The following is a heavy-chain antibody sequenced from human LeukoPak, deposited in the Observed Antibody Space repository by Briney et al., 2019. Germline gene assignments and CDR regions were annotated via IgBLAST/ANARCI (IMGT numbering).Heavy chain of an antibody. J-gene: IGHJ4*02. D-gene: IGHD3-10*01. Sequence: GGSLRLSCAASGFTVSSNYMSWVRQAPGKGLEWVSVIYSGGSTYYADSVKGRFTISRDNSKNTLYLQMNSLRAEDTAVYYCATDPYYYGSGSHRRGQGTLVTVSS. CDR1: GFTVSSNY. V-gene: IGHV3-66*01. CDR2: IYSGGST. CDR3: ATDPYYYGSGSHR.